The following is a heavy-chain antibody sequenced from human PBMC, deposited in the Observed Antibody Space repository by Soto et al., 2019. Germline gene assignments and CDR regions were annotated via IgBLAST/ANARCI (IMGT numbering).Heavy chain of an antibody. CDR2: IYPGDSDT. CDR1: GYSFTSYW. D-gene: IGHD3-3*01. Sequence: ESLKISCKGSGYSFTSYWIGWVRQMPGKGLEWMGIIYPGDSDTRYSPSFQGQVTISADKSISTAYLQWSSLKASDTAMYYCARLRATIFGVVKYYYYYGMDVWGQGTTVTVSS. J-gene: IGHJ6*02. CDR3: ARLRATIFGVVKYYYYYGMDV. V-gene: IGHV5-51*01.